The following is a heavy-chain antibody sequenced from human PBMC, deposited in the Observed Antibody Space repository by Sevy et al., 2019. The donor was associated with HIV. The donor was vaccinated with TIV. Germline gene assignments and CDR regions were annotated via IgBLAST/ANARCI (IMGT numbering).Heavy chain of an antibody. CDR1: GLTFSSYS. J-gene: IGHJ4*02. CDR2: ISSSSSYI. CDR3: ARDGRDGYNYDY. V-gene: IGHV3-21*01. D-gene: IGHD5-12*01. Sequence: GESLKISCAASGLTFSSYSMNWVRQAPGKGLEWVSSISSSSSYIYYADSVKGRFTISRDNAKNSLYLQMNSLRAEDTAVYYCARDGRDGYNYDYWGQGTLVTVSS.